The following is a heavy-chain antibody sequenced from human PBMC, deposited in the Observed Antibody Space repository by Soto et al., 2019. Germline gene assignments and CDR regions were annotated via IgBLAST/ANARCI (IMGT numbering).Heavy chain of an antibody. V-gene: IGHV4-59*01. J-gene: IGHJ5*02. CDR1: GGSISSYY. CDR3: ARDRGAYCSSTSCYGGGNWFDP. CDR2: IYYSGST. D-gene: IGHD2-2*01. Sequence: ETLSLTCTVSGGSISSYYWSWIRQPPGKGLEWIGYIYYSGSTNYNPSLKSRVTISVDTSKNQFSLKLSSVTAADTAVYYCARDRGAYCSSTSCYGGGNWFDPWGQGTLVTVSS.